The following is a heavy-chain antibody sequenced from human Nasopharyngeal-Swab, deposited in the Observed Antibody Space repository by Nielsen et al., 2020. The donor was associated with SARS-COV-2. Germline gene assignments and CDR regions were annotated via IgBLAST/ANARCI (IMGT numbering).Heavy chain of an antibody. J-gene: IGHJ6*03. D-gene: IGHD1-14*01. V-gene: IGHV4-30-4*01. Sequence: SETLSLTCTVSGGSISSGDYYWSWIRQPPGKGLEWIGYIYYSGSSYYNPYLKSRVTISVDTSKNQFSLKLSSVTAADTAVYYCARDHRGPAVGSPYYYYYYYMDVWGKGTTVTVSS. CDR1: GGSISSGDYY. CDR2: IYYSGSS. CDR3: ARDHRGPAVGSPYYYYYYYMDV.